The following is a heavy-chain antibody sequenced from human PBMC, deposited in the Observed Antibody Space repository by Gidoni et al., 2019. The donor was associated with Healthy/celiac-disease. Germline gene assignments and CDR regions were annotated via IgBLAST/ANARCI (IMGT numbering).Heavy chain of an antibody. V-gene: IGHV3-23*01. CDR2: ISGSGGST. CDR3: ATTTVTTH. J-gene: IGHJ4*02. Sequence: SSAASGFTFSSYAMRWVRQAPGKGLEWVSAISGSGGSTYYADSVKGRFTISRDNSKNTLYLQMNSLRAEDTAVYYWATTTVTTHWGQGTLVTVSS. D-gene: IGHD4-17*01. CDR1: GFTFSSYA.